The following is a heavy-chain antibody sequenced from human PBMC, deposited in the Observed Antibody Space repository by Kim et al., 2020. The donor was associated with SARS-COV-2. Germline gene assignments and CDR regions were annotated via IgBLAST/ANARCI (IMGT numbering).Heavy chain of an antibody. D-gene: IGHD2-21*01. CDR1: GFTFTGHA. J-gene: IGHJ4*02. CDR3: MKGGWGWIWDH. CDR2: IDGSDGTT. V-gene: IGHV3-23*01. Sequence: GGSLRLSCTTSGFTFTGHAMSWVRQAPGKGLEWVSSIDGSDGTTDYVDSVRGRFTISRDDSSNTLYLQMSAVRVDDTAVYYCMKGGWGWIWDHWGQGTLVTVSS.